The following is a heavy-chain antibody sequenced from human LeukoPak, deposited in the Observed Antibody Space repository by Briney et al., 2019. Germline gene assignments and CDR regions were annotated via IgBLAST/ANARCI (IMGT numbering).Heavy chain of an antibody. Sequence: SETLSLTCTVSGYSISSGYYWGWIRQPPGKGLEWLGSIFHSGSAYYNPSLKSRVTISVDTSKNQFSLRLSSVTAADTAVYYCARDWGSGWFNYYYYYYMDVWGKGTTVTVSS. CDR1: GYSISSGYY. J-gene: IGHJ6*03. CDR3: ARDWGSGWFNYYYYYYMDV. D-gene: IGHD6-19*01. V-gene: IGHV4-38-2*02. CDR2: IFHSGSA.